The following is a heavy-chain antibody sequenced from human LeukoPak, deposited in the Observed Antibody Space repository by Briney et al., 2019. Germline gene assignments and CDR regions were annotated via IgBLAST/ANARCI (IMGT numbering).Heavy chain of an antibody. CDR2: ISYDGSNK. J-gene: IGHJ2*01. D-gene: IGHD6-13*01. CDR3: ARIARWYFDF. Sequence: GGSLRLSCAASGFTFSSYGMHWVRQAPGKGLEWVAVISYDGSNKYYADSVKGRFTISRDNSKNTLYLQMNSLRAEDTAVYYCARIARWYFDFWGRGTPVTVSS. CDR1: GFTFSSYG. V-gene: IGHV3-30*03.